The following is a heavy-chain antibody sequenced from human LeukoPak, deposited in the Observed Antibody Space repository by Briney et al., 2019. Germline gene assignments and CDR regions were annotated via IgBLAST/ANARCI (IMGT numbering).Heavy chain of an antibody. CDR2: FYNSGRS. Sequence: TSETLSLTCTVSDDSISDYYRGWIRQPPGKGLEWIGYFYNSGRSTYNPSLKSRVTISADTSKNHFSLKLNSVTTADTAVYYCTRGAGWLIDYWGQGILVTVSS. CDR1: DDSISDYY. D-gene: IGHD3-16*01. J-gene: IGHJ4*02. V-gene: IGHV4-59*01. CDR3: TRGAGWLIDY.